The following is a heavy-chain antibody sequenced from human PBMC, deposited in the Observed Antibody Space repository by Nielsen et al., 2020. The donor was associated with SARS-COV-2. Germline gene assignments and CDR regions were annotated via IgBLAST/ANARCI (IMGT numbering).Heavy chain of an antibody. V-gene: IGHV4-59*08. D-gene: IGHD3-3*01. CDR2: IYYSGST. Sequence: SETLSLTCTVSGGSISSYYWSWIRQTPGKGLEWIGYIYYSGSTNYNPSLKSRVTISVDTSKNQFSLKLSSVTAADTAVYYCASMGNDFWSGYSYGMDVWGQVTTVTVSS. J-gene: IGHJ6*02. CDR1: GGSISSYY. CDR3: ASMGNDFWSGYSYGMDV.